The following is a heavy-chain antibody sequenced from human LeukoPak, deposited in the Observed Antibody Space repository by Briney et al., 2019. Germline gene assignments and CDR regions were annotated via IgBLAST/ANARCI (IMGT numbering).Heavy chain of an antibody. Sequence: ETLXXXXTVSGGSMSSYYXXWIRQPPGKGXEWXGYIYYSGSTYYNPSLKSRVTISVDTSKNQFSLNLSSVTAADTAVYYCASSDSSGWYYGLDYWGQGTLVTVSS. D-gene: IGHD6-19*01. V-gene: IGHV4-59*12. CDR2: IYYSGST. CDR1: GGSMSSYY. J-gene: IGHJ4*02. CDR3: ASSDSSGWYYGLDY.